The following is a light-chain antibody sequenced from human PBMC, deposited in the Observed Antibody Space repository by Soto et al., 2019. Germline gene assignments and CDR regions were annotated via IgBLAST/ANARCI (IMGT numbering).Light chain of an antibody. CDR3: AAWDDSLNGVV. Sequence: QAVVTQPPSASGTPGQRVTISCSGSSSNIGGNPVNWYQQLPGTAPKLLIYSNNQRPSGVPDRFSGSKSGTPASLAISGLQSEDEADYYCAAWDDSLNGVVFGGGTKLTVL. CDR2: SNN. J-gene: IGLJ2*01. CDR1: SSNIGGNP. V-gene: IGLV1-44*01.